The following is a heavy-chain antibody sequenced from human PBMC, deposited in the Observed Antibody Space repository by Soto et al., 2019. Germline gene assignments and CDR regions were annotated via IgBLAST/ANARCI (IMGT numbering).Heavy chain of an antibody. CDR1: GGTFSSYA. V-gene: IGHV1-69*13. CDR3: AREVDSSGRIDY. J-gene: IGHJ4*02. D-gene: IGHD3-10*01. Sequence: SVKVSCKASGGTFSSYAISWVRQAPGQGLEWMGGIIPIFGTANYAQKFQDRVTITADESTSTAYMELSSLRSEDTAVYYCAREVDSSGRIDYWGQGTLVTVSS. CDR2: IIPIFGTA.